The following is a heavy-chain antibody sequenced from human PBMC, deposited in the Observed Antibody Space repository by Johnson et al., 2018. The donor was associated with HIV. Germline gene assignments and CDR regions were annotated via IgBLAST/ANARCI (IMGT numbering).Heavy chain of an antibody. J-gene: IGHJ3*01. D-gene: IGHD2-21*01. CDR2: ISSDGSSK. CDR3: ARGGGCGGDCYSGYDAFDL. Sequence: QVQLVESGGGVVQPGRSLRLSCAASGFTFTHYAMDWVRQAPGKGLEWVAVISSDGSSKDYADSVKGRFTISRDNSKNTMYLQMNSLRIDDTAVYYCARGGGCGGDCYSGYDAFDLWGQGTMVTVS. CDR1: GFTFTHYA. V-gene: IGHV3-30*03.